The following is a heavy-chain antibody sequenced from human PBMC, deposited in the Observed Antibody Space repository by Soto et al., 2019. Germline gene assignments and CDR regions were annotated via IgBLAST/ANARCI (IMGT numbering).Heavy chain of an antibody. CDR2: IIPIFGTA. CDR1: VYTKSRYV. J-gene: IGHJ4*02. CDR3: ARNPRSYYTYIDC. V-gene: IGHV1-69*01. Sequence: VKRSCKASVYTKSRYVGSRVRNDPRQGLEWMGGIIPIFGTANYAQKFQGRVTITADESTSTAYMELSSLRSEDTAVYYCARNPRSYYTYIDCWGQRTLVTVSS. D-gene: IGHD3-10*01.